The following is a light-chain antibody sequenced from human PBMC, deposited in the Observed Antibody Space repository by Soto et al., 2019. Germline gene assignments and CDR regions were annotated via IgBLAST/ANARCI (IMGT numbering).Light chain of an antibody. CDR3: CSYAGSRWM. CDR1: SDDIGNFNL. CDR2: EVN. J-gene: IGLJ3*02. V-gene: IGLV2-23*02. Sequence: QSALTQPASVSGSPGQSITVSCTGSSDDIGNFNLVSWYQQSPGKAPKLIVYEVNKRPLGVSDRFSGSKSGSTASLTISGLQAEDEADYHCCSYAGSRWMFGGGTKLTVL.